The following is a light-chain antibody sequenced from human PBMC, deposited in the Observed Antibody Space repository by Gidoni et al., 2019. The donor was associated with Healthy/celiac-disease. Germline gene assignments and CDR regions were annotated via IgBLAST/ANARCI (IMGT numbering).Light chain of an antibody. J-gene: IGKJ2*01. V-gene: IGKV3-15*01. CDR3: QQYNNWLRYT. CDR2: GAS. Sequence: EIVMTQSPATLSVFPGERATLSCRASQSVSSNLAWYQQKPGQAPRLLIYGASTRATGIPARFSGSGSGTEFTLTISSLQSEDFAVYYCQQYNNWLRYTFGQGTKLEIK. CDR1: QSVSSN.